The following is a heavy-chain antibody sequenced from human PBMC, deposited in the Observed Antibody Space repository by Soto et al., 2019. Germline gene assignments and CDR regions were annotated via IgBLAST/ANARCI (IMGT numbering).Heavy chain of an antibody. CDR1: GYSISSGYY. Sequence: EMGKTSETLSLTCAVSGYSISSGYYWGWIRQPPGKGLDWIGSIYHSGSTYYNPSLKSRVTISVDTSKNQFSLKLSSVTAADTAVYYCASALTRGYSYGGTFDYWGQGTLVTVSS. D-gene: IGHD5-18*01. J-gene: IGHJ4*02. CDR2: IYHSGST. CDR3: ASALTRGYSYGGTFDY. V-gene: IGHV4-38-2*01.